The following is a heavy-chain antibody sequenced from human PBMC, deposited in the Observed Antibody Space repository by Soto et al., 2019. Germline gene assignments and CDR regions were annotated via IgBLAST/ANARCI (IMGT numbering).Heavy chain of an antibody. D-gene: IGHD5-18*01. CDR1: GGTFSSYT. V-gene: IGHV1-69*04. J-gene: IGHJ6*03. Sequence: SVKVSCKASGGTFSSYTISWVRQAPGQGLEWMGRIIPILGIANYAQKFQGRVTITADKSTSTAYMELSSLRSEDTAVYYCAREVGYSYGTYYYYYYMDVWGKGTTVTVSS. CDR3: AREVGYSYGTYYYYYYMDV. CDR2: IIPILGIA.